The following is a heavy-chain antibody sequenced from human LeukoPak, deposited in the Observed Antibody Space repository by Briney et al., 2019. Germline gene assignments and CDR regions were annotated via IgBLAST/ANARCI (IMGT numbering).Heavy chain of an antibody. Sequence: SVKVSCKASGGTFSSYAISWVRQAPGQGLEWMGGIIPIFGTANYAQKFQGRVTITADESTSTAYMELSGLRSEDTAVYYCARGRYYDSSGYYSADYFDYWGQGTLVTVSS. CDR3: ARGRYYDSSGYYSADYFDY. J-gene: IGHJ4*02. CDR2: IIPIFGTA. D-gene: IGHD3-22*01. V-gene: IGHV1-69*01. CDR1: GGTFSSYA.